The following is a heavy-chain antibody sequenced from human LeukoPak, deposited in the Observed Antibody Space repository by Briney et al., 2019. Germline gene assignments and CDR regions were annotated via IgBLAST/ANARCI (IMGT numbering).Heavy chain of an antibody. V-gene: IGHV4-39*01. CDR3: ARRYCTNTLCYYFDY. CDR1: TGSISSSSYY. Sequence: PSETLSLTCTVSTGSISSSSYYWGWIRQPPGKGLEWIGSIYYSGSTYYNPSLNSRVTISVDTARNPFSLKLSSVTAADTAVYYCARRYCTNTLCYYFDYGGQGTLVPVSS. D-gene: IGHD2-8*01. J-gene: IGHJ4*02. CDR2: IYYSGST.